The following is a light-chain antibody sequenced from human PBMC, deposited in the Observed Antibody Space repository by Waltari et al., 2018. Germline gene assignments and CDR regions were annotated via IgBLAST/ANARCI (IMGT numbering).Light chain of an antibody. Sequence: EIVLTQSPGTLSLSPGQRATLFCRASLSVGRTLAWYQQKPGQAPRLLIYDASTRATGIPDRFSATGSGTDFSLTISRLEPEDFAVYYCQKYGRLPATFGRGTTVEIK. CDR2: DAS. V-gene: IGKV3-20*01. CDR3: QKYGRLPAT. J-gene: IGKJ1*01. CDR1: LSVGRT.